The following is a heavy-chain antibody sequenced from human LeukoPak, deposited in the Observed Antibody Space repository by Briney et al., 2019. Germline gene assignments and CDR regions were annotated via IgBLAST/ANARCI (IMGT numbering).Heavy chain of an antibody. CDR1: GFNIRSYE. V-gene: IGHV3-23*01. J-gene: IGHJ4*02. Sequence: GGSLRLSCAASGFNIRSYEMNWVRQAPGKGLEWVSYISGSGSNTHYADSVKGRFTISRDNSKNTLYLQMNSLRAEDTAVYYCAKLGYYYWGQGTLVTVSS. D-gene: IGHD2-15*01. CDR3: AKLGYYY. CDR2: ISGSGSNT.